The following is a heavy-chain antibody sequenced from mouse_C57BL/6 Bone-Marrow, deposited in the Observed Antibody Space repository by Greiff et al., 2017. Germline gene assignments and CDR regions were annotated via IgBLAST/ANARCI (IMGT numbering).Heavy chain of an antibody. V-gene: IGHV2-2*01. CDR3: ARNSCYGFDY. CDR1: GFSLTSYG. J-gene: IGHJ2*01. CDR2: IWSGGGT. Sequence: VHLVESGPGLVQPSQCLSITCTVSGFSLTSYGVHWVRQSPGKGLEWLGVIWSGGGTDYNAAFISRLSISKDNSKSQVFIKMNSLQADDTAIYYCARNSCYGFDYWGQGTTLTVSS. D-gene: IGHD2-12*01.